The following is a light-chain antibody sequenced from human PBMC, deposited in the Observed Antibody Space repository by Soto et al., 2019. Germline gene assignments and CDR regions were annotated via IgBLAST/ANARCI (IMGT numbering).Light chain of an antibody. CDR3: SSYASRTTLV. Sequence: QSVLTQPASASGSPGQSITISCTGASSDVGAYNYVSWYQQHPGKAPKLMIYDVSNRPSGVSNRFSGSKSGNTASLTISGLQAEDEADYYCSSYASRTTLVFGTGTKVTVL. CDR1: SSDVGAYNY. CDR2: DVS. J-gene: IGLJ1*01. V-gene: IGLV2-14*01.